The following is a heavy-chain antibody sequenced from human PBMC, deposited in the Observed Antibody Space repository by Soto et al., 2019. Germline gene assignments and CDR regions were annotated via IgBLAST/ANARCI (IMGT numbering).Heavy chain of an antibody. V-gene: IGHV1-46*01. D-gene: IGHD6-19*01. CDR2: FNAGSGST. Sequence: GASVKVSCKASGYTFTSYAMHWVRQAPGQGPEWVGIFNAGSGSTTYAQKFQGRVTMTRDTSTSTVYMQLRNLASEDTAVYYCASRSYSSGWPDSFDIWGQGTMVTVSS. J-gene: IGHJ3*02. CDR3: ASRSYSSGWPDSFDI. CDR1: GYTFTSYA.